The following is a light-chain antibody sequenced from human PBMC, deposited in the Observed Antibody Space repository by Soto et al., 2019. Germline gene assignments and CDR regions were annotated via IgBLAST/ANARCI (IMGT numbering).Light chain of an antibody. CDR1: QSVSSN. V-gene: IGKV3-15*01. J-gene: IGKJ1*01. Sequence: EVVMTQSPATLSVSPGERTTLSCRASQSVSSNLAWYQHKPGQAPRLLIYGASTRATNSPPRFRGSGSGTEFTLTISSLQSEDFAVYYCQQYNSWPRTFGQGTKV. CDR3: QQYNSWPRT. CDR2: GAS.